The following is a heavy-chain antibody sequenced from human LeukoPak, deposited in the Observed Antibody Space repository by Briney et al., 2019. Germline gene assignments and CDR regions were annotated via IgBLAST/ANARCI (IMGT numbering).Heavy chain of an antibody. J-gene: IGHJ4*02. CDR2: IKQDGSKK. CDR1: GFTFSSYW. D-gene: IGHD3-22*01. CDR3: ATPLDYYDRSDSHQGGD. V-gene: IGHV3-7*03. Sequence: PGGSLRLSCAASGFTFSSYWMTWVRQAPGKGLEWVANIKQDGSKKNYVDSVKGRFTISRDNAKNSLYLQMNSLRAEDTAVYYCATPLDYYDRSDSHQGGDWGQGTLVTVSS.